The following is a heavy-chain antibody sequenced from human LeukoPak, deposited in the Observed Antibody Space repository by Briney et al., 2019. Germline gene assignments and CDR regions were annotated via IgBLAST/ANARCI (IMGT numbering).Heavy chain of an antibody. CDR2: ISSSSSYI. CDR1: GFTFSSYS. Sequence: PGGSLRLSCAASGFTFSSYSMNWVRQGPGKGLEWVSCISSSSSYIYYADSVKGRFTISRDNAKNSLYLQMNSLRAEDTAVYYCARHSIPSHYDILTGHDFDYWGQGTLVTVSS. D-gene: IGHD3-9*01. J-gene: IGHJ4*02. CDR3: ARHSIPSHYDILTGHDFDY. V-gene: IGHV3-21*01.